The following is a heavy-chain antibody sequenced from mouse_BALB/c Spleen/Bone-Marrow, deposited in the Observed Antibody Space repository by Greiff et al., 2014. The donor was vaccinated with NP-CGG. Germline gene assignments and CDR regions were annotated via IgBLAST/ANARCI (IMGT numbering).Heavy chain of an antibody. Sequence: VASXGGLVQPGGSLRLSCTTSGFTFTDYFMPWVRQPPGKALEWLGFIRNKPNGYTTEYNPSVKGRFTISRDNSQGILYLQMNTLRAEDSAIYYCARDYSGYFDFWGQGTTLTVSS. J-gene: IGHJ2*01. CDR1: GFTFTDYF. D-gene: IGHD5-1*01. V-gene: IGHV7-3*02. CDR3: ARDYSGYFDF. CDR2: IRNKPNGYTT.